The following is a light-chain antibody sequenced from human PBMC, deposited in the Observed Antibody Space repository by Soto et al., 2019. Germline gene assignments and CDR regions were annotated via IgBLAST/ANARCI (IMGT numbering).Light chain of an antibody. CDR1: ISNIGAGYD. Sequence: SVLTQPPSVSGAPGQRVTISCTGSISNIGAGYDVHWYQHLPGTAPKLLIYDNSNRPSGVPDRFSGSKSGTSASLAITGLQAEDEAGYYCQSYDSSLSVLYVFGTGTKVTVL. CDR2: DNS. J-gene: IGLJ1*01. V-gene: IGLV1-40*01. CDR3: QSYDSSLSVLYV.